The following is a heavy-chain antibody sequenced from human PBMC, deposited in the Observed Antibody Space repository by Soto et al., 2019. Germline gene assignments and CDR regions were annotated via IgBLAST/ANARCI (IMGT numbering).Heavy chain of an antibody. D-gene: IGHD3-22*01. Sequence: PGGSLRLSCAASGFTFDDYAMHWVRQRPGRGLEWVSGITWNSDEIXYPDSVKGRFSISRDNAKKYLYLQMNSLRPDDTALYYXXXXXGFDSXGYSGYYYGMDVWGQGTTVTVSS. V-gene: IGHV3-9*01. CDR1: GFTFDDYA. CDR2: ITWNSDEI. CDR3: XXXXGFDSXGYSGYYYGMDV. J-gene: IGHJ6*02.